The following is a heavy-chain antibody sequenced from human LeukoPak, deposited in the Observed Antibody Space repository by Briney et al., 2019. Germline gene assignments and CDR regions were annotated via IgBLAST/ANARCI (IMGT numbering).Heavy chain of an antibody. D-gene: IGHD6-13*01. Sequence: GGSLRLSCAASGFTFSSYAMRWVRQAPGKGLEWVSTVSGSGGGTYYADSVKGRFTISRDNSTSTLYLQMNSLRGEDTAVYYCAKGAAAGQVDWFDPWGQGTLVIVSS. CDR2: VSGSGGGT. CDR3: AKGAAAGQVDWFDP. V-gene: IGHV3-23*01. CDR1: GFTFSSYA. J-gene: IGHJ5*02.